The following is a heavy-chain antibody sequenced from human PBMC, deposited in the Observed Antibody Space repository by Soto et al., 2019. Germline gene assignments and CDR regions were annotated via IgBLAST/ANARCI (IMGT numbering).Heavy chain of an antibody. D-gene: IGHD2-21*02. V-gene: IGHV1-69*01. J-gene: IGHJ4*02. CDR3: ARDVPVEMTQTAYLDY. CDR1: GGTFNNFA. CDR2: IVPIFGST. Sequence: QVQLVQSGAEVKKPGSSVKVSCKASGGTFNNFAISWVRQAPGQGLEWMGGIVPIFGSTDYARQFQGRVTITADESTSTGYMELSSLRSEDTAVYYCARDVPVEMTQTAYLDYWGQGTLVTVSS.